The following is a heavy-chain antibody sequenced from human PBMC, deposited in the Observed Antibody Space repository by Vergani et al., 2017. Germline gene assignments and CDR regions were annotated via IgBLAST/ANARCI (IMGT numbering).Heavy chain of an antibody. CDR3: ARDRIITIFGVVIIPGDY. CDR1: GYTFTSYG. V-gene: IGHV1-18*01. CDR2: ISAYNGNT. Sequence: QVQLVQSGAEVKKPGASVKVSCKASGYTFTSYGISWVQQAPGQGLEWMGWISAYNGNTNYAQKLQGRVTMTTDTSTSTAYMELRSLRSDDTAVYYCARDRIITIFGVVIIPGDYWGQGTLVTVSS. D-gene: IGHD3-3*01. J-gene: IGHJ4*02.